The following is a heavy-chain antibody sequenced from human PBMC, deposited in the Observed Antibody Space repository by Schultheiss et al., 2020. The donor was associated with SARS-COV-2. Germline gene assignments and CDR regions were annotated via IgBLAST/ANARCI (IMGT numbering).Heavy chain of an antibody. D-gene: IGHD6-19*01. CDR3: ARDLTAYSSGWLFEGGGEYFDY. V-gene: IGHV3-21*01. CDR1: GFTFSSYS. CDR2: ISSSSSYI. J-gene: IGHJ4*02. Sequence: GGSLRLSCAASGFTFSSYSMNWVRQAPGKGLEWVSSISSSSSYIYYADSVKGRFTISRDNAKNSLYLQMNSLRAEDTAVYYCARDLTAYSSGWLFEGGGEYFDYWGQGTLVTVSS.